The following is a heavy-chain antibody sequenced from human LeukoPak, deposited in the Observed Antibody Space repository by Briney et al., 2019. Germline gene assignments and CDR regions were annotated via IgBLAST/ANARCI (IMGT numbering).Heavy chain of an antibody. Sequence: SETLSLTCALYGGSFSDYYWSWIRQPPGKGLEWIGEINHSGSTKYNPSLKSRVTISVDTSKNQFSLKLSSVTAADTAVYYCARRITVVYYFDYWGQGTPVTVSS. V-gene: IGHV4-34*01. D-gene: IGHD2-8*02. J-gene: IGHJ4*02. CDR1: GGSFSDYY. CDR3: ARRITVVYYFDY. CDR2: INHSGST.